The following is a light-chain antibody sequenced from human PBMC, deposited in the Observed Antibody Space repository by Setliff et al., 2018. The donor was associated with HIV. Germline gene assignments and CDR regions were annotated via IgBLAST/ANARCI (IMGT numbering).Light chain of an antibody. Sequence: QSVLTQPASVSGSPGQSIAISCTGSSSDVGGFNSVSWYQQHPDKAPKLIVYEVTNRPSEVSDRFFGSKSGNTASLTISGLQTEDEADYYCCSHAGSGTYIFATGTKVTVL. V-gene: IGLV2-14*03. CDR1: SSDVGGFNS. CDR3: CSHAGSGTYI. CDR2: EVT. J-gene: IGLJ1*01.